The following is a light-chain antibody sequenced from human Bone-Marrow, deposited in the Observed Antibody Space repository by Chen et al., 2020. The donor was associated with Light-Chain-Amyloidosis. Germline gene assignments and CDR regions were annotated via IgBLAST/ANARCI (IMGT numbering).Light chain of an antibody. Sequence: SYELTQPLSVSVALGQTATITCEGNNIGGKDVHWYQQTPGQAPVLVIYKNTNRPSGIPERLSGSNSWTTATLTISRAQAGDEADYHCHVWDSYTAVFGGGTKLTVL. CDR2: KNT. CDR3: HVWDSYTAV. CDR1: NIGGKD. J-gene: IGLJ3*02. V-gene: IGLV3-9*01.